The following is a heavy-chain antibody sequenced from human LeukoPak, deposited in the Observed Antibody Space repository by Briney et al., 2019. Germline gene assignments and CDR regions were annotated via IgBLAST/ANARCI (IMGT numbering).Heavy chain of an antibody. J-gene: IGHJ4*02. D-gene: IGHD5-18*01. V-gene: IGHV1-2*02. CDR2: INPNIGCT. Sequence: GASVKVSCKASGYTFSGYYMHWVRQAPGQGLEWMGWINPNIGCTNYAQKFQGRVTMTRDTSISTAYMELSRLRSDDTAGYYCAGGSLETDTNMARDWGQGTLVTVSS. CDR3: AGGSLETDTNMARD. CDR1: GYTFSGYY.